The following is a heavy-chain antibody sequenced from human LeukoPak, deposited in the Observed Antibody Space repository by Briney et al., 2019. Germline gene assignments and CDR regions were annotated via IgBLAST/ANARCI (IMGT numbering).Heavy chain of an antibody. D-gene: IGHD3-16*01. J-gene: IGHJ6*02. CDR1: GFTVSSYW. CDR3: ARGGGLDV. CDR2: INHNGNVN. Sequence: GGSLRLSCAASGFTVSSYWMNWARQAPGKGLEWVASINHNGNVNYYVDSVKGRFTISRDNAKNSLYLQMSNLRAEDTAVYFCARGGGLDVWGQGATVTVSS. V-gene: IGHV3-7*03.